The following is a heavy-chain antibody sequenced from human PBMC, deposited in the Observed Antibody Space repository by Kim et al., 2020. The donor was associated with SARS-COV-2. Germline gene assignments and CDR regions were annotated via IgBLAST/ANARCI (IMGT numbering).Heavy chain of an antibody. CDR3: AKLYGGNSDAFDI. J-gene: IGHJ3*02. V-gene: IGHV3-23*01. D-gene: IGHD4-17*01. Sequence: YADSVKGRSTISRDNSKNTLYLQMNSLRAEDTAVYYCAKLYGGNSDAFDIWGQGTMVTVSS.